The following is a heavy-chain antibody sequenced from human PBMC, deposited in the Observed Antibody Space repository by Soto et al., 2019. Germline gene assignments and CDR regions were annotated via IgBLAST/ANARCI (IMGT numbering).Heavy chain of an antibody. V-gene: IGHV4-31*03. J-gene: IGHJ4*02. CDR2: VYYSGST. CDR3: ARDRSYYGSGRLDY. D-gene: IGHD3-10*01. Sequence: PSETLSLTCTVSNGPISSGGYYWSWIRQHPGKGLEWIGYVYYSGSTYYNPSLKSRVTISVDTSKNQFSVKLSSVTAADTAVYYCARDRSYYGSGRLDYWGQGTLVTVSS. CDR1: NGPISSGGYY.